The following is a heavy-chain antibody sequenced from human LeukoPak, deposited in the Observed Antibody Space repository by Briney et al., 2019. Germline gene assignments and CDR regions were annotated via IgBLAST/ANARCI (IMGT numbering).Heavy chain of an antibody. Sequence: GGSLRLSCAASGFTFSSYSMNWVRQAPGKGLEWVSSISSSSSYIYYADSVKGRFTISRDNAKNSLYLQMNSLRAEDTAVYYCARDLSSSGRYDYWGQGTLVTVSS. CDR1: GFTFSSYS. CDR2: ISSSSSYI. J-gene: IGHJ4*02. CDR3: ARDLSSSGRYDY. V-gene: IGHV3-21*01. D-gene: IGHD6-19*01.